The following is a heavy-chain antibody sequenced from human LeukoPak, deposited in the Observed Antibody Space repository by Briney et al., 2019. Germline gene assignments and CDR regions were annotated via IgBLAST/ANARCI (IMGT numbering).Heavy chain of an antibody. CDR3: ARVFYDFWSGNVRNGASDI. Sequence: GGSLRLSCAASGFTFNDYFMSWIRQAPGNGLECVSYISSSGSGRYYADSVRGRFTISRDNAKNSVDLQMNSLRAEDTAVYYCARVFYDFWSGNVRNGASDIWGQGTLVTVSS. D-gene: IGHD3-3*01. J-gene: IGHJ3*02. CDR1: GFTFNDYF. V-gene: IGHV3-11*01. CDR2: ISSSGSGR.